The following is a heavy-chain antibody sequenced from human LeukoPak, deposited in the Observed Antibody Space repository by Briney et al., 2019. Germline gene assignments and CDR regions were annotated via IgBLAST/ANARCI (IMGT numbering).Heavy chain of an antibody. CDR2: MSWDGGST. CDR3: AKAGYCSGGSCYTHFIDY. D-gene: IGHD2-15*01. CDR1: GFTFDDYA. V-gene: IGHV3-43D*03. Sequence: PGGSLRLSCAASGFTFDDYAMHWVRQAPGKGLEWVSLMSWDGGSTYYADSVKGRFTISRDNSKNSLYLQMNSLRAEDTALYYCAKAGYCSGGSCYTHFIDYWGQGTLVTVSS. J-gene: IGHJ4*02.